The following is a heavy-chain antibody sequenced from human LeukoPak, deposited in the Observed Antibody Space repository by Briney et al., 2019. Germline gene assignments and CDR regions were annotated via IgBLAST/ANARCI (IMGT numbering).Heavy chain of an antibody. CDR1: GGSISSYY. V-gene: IGHV4-4*07. J-gene: IGHJ4*02. D-gene: IGHD2-15*01. CDR2: IYTSGST. CDR3: ARAGYCSGGSCYSFDY. Sequence: SETLSLTCTVSGGSISSYYWSWIRQPAGKGLEWIGRIYTSGSTNYNPSLKSRVTMSVDTSKNQFCLKLSSVTAADTAVYYCARAGYCSGGSCYSFDYWGQGTLVTVSS.